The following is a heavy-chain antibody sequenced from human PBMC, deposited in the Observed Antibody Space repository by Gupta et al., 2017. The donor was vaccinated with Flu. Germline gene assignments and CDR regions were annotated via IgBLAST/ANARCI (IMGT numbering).Heavy chain of an antibody. CDR1: GFTFSDYF. CDR2: STSSGRNV. V-gene: IGHV3-11*01. J-gene: IGHJ6*03. D-gene: IGHD3-9*01. CDR3: ARDRRDLDKGYYYYYMDV. Sequence: GGDLVEPGGSLGLSCVGSGFTFSDYFMSWIRQAPGKGLEWVAYSTSSGRNVYYADSVKGRFTVSRDNAKNSVFLHMHSLRAEDTAIYYCARDRRDLDKGYYYYYMDVWGKGATVTVSS.